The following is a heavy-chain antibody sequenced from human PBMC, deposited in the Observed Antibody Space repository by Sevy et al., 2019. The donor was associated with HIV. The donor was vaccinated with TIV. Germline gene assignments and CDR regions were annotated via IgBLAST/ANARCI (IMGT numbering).Heavy chain of an antibody. V-gene: IGHV4-31*03. CDR3: ARERRGYCSSTSCENWFDP. CDR2: IYYSGST. J-gene: IGHJ5*02. D-gene: IGHD2-2*01. Sequence: SDTLSLTCTVSAGSISSGGYYWSWIRQHPGKGLEWIGYIYYSGSTYYNPSLKSRVTISVDTSKNQFSLKLSSVTAADTAVYYCARERRGYCSSTSCENWFDPWGQGTLVTVSS. CDR1: AGSISSGGYY.